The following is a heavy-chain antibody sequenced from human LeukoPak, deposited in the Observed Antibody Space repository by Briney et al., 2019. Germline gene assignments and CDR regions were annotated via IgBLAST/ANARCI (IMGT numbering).Heavy chain of an antibody. CDR3: ARDYYGSGKGWFDN. Sequence: SETLSLTCTVSGDSISSYYWSWIRQPPGKGLEWIGYIFDNRNTKYNPSLKSRVSLSLDTSKNEFSLNLSSVTAADTAVYYCARDYYGSGKGWFDNWGQGTLVTVSS. J-gene: IGHJ5*02. D-gene: IGHD3-10*01. CDR2: IFDNRNT. V-gene: IGHV4-59*01. CDR1: GDSISSYY.